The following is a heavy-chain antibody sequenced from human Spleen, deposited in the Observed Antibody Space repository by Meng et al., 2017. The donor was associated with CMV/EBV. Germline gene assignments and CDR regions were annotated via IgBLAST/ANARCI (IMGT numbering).Heavy chain of an antibody. J-gene: IGHJ5*02. CDR1: GGSFSDYY. Sequence: SETLSLTCAVYGGSFSDYYWSWIRQPPGKGLEWIGEINHSGSTNYNPSLKSRVTISLDTSKKQFSLKLSSVTAADTAVYYCARGGKDPMYNWFDPWGQGTLVTVSS. D-gene: IGHD4-23*01. CDR3: ARGGKDPMYNWFDP. V-gene: IGHV4-34*01. CDR2: INHSGST.